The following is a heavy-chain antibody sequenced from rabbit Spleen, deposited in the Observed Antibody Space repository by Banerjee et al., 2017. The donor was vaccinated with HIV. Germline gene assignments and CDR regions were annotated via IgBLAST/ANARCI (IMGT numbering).Heavy chain of an antibody. D-gene: IGHD8-1*01. CDR3: ARDAGRGPYIDGDFNL. J-gene: IGHJ4*01. CDR1: GFSFNNYY. CDR2: IYVDGSDGT. Sequence: QEQLEESGGDLVKPEGSLTLTCTASGFSFNNYYMYWVRQAPGKGLEWIGTIYVDGSDGTYYASWAKGRFTISKTSSTTVTLQMTSLTAADTATYFCARDAGRGPYIDGDFNLWGQGTLVTVS. V-gene: IGHV1S45*01.